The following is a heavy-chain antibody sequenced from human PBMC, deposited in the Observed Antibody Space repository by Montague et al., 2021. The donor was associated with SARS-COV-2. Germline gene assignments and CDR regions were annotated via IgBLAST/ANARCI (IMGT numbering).Heavy chain of an antibody. CDR3: ARKAVLAVSFDS. CDR2: VTTSGTT. Sequence: SETLSLTCSVSGGSITGFSWSWVRQPAGKGLEWIGRVTTSGTTNYSPSLRSRVTISVDTSENQFSLNVNSVTAADTAVYYCARKAVLAVSFDSWGHGTLVTVSS. V-gene: IGHV4-4*07. CDR1: GGSITGFS. J-gene: IGHJ4*01. D-gene: IGHD2/OR15-2a*01.